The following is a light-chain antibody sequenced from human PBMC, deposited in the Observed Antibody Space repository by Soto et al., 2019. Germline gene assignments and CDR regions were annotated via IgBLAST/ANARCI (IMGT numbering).Light chain of an antibody. CDR1: QSISSY. CDR3: QQSYSTPLT. J-gene: IGKJ3*01. CDR2: AAS. V-gene: IGKV1-39*01. Sequence: DIQMTQSPSSLSASVGDRVTITCRASQSISSYLNWYQQKPGKAPKLLIYAASSLQSGVPSRFSSSGSGTDFTLTISSLQPEDFATYYCQQSYSTPLTFGPGTKVDIK.